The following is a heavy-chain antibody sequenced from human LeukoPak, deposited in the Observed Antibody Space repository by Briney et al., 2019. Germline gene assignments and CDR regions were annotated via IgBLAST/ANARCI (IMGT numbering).Heavy chain of an antibody. CDR3: ARDPGYDFWSGYPYYYYGMDV. V-gene: IGHV4-39*02. J-gene: IGHJ6*02. D-gene: IGHD3-3*01. Sequence: PSETLSLTCIVSGGSISSSSYYWGWIRQPPGKGLEWIGSMYYSGSSYYNPSLKSRVTVSVDTSKNQFSLKLSSVTAADTAVYYCARDPGYDFWSGYPYYYYGMDVWGQGTTVTVSS. CDR2: MYYSGSS. CDR1: GGSISSSSYY.